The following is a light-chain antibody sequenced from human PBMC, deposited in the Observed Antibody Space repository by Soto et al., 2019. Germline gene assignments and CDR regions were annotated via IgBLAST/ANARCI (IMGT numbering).Light chain of an antibody. CDR2: GAS. CDR1: QSINNF. Sequence: EIVLTQSPATLSLSPGERATLSCRASQSINNFLAWYQHKPGQAPRLLIYGASSRATGAPDRVSGSGSGTDFTLTINRLEPEDFAVYYCQQYGNFPYTFGQGTKVDIK. CDR3: QQYGNFPYT. J-gene: IGKJ2*01. V-gene: IGKV3-20*01.